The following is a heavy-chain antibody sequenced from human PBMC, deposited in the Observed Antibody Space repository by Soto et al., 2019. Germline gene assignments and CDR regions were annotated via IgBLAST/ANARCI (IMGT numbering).Heavy chain of an antibody. V-gene: IGHV5-10-1*01. Sequence: PGESLKISCKGSGYSFTSYWISWVRQMPGKGLEWMGRIDPSDSYTNYSPSFQGHVTISADKSISTAYLQWSSLKASDTAMYYCARHVFLRGYCSSTSCPGIWFDPWGQGTLVTFSS. J-gene: IGHJ5*02. D-gene: IGHD2-2*01. CDR3: ARHVFLRGYCSSTSCPGIWFDP. CDR2: IDPSDSYT. CDR1: GYSFTSYW.